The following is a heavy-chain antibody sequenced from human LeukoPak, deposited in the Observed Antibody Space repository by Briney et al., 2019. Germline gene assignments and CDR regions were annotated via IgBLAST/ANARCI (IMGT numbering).Heavy chain of an antibody. J-gene: IGHJ6*03. CDR1: GGSISSSSYY. D-gene: IGHD3-16*01. V-gene: IGHV4-39*01. CDR3: ARHGDYYYYMDV. CDR2: ISYSGST. Sequence: ASETLSLTCTVSGGSISSSSYYWGWIRQPPGKGLEWIGSISYSGSTYYNPSLKSRVTISVDTSKNQFSLKLSSVTAADTAVYYCARHGDYYYYMDVWGKGTTVTISS.